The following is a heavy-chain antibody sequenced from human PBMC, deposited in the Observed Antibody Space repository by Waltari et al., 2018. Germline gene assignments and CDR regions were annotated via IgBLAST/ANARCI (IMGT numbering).Heavy chain of an antibody. CDR3: ARNLYYYMDV. J-gene: IGHJ6*03. CDR2: IYTSGST. V-gene: IGHV4-4*07. CDR1: GGYISRYY. Sequence: QVQLQESGPGLVKPSETLSLTCTVSGGYISRYYWSWIRQPAGKGLEWIARIYTSGSTNYNPSLKTRVTMSVDTSKNQFSLKLSSVTAADTAVYYCARNLYYYMDVCGKGTTVTVSS.